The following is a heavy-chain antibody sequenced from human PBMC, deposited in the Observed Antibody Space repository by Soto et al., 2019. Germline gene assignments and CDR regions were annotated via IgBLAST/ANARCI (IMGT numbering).Heavy chain of an antibody. V-gene: IGHV6-1*01. CDR3: ARGDQIRSIAVAVRGMDV. CDR2: TYYRSKWYN. Sequence: SAAWYWIRQSPSRGLEWLGRTYYRSKWYNDYAVSVKSRITINPDTSKNQFSLQLNSVTPEDTAVYYCARGDQIRSIAVAVRGMDVWGQGTTVTVSS. J-gene: IGHJ6*02. D-gene: IGHD6-19*01. CDR1: SAA.